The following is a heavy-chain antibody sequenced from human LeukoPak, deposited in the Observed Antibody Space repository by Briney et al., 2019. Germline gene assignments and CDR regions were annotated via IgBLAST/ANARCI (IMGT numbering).Heavy chain of an antibody. J-gene: IGHJ4*02. CDR2: INAGNGNT. CDR3: AREGIAVAGPLYFDY. D-gene: IGHD6-19*01. V-gene: IGHV1-3*01. Sequence: ASVKVSCKASGYTFTSYAMHWVRLAPGQRLEWMGWINAGNGNTKYSQKFQGRVTITRDTSASTAYMELSSLRSEDTAVYYCAREGIAVAGPLYFDYWGQGTLVTVSS. CDR1: GYTFTSYA.